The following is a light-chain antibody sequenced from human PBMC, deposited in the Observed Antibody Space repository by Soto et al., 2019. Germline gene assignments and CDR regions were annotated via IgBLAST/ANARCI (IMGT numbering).Light chain of an antibody. Sequence: EIVMTQAPATLSVSTGDRATLSCRASQSVSSNLAWYQQKPCQAPRLHIYGASTRATGIAARFSGSGSGTEFTLTISILQSEEFAVYYCQQYNNWPPLTFGGGTKVEIK. V-gene: IGKV3-15*01. CDR3: QQYNNWPPLT. J-gene: IGKJ4*01. CDR2: GAS. CDR1: QSVSSN.